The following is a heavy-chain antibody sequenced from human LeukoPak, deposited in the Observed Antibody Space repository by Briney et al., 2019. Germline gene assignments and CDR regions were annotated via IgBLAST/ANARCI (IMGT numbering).Heavy chain of an antibody. CDR3: ARHLYSGSYYVYY. CDR2: INENGSEK. D-gene: IGHD1-26*01. Sequence: GGSLRLSCEASGFTFNNFWMSWVRQAPGKGLEWVANINENGSEKKYVDSLKGRFSISRDNSKNSLYLQMSSLRAEDTAVYYCARHLYSGSYYVYYWGQGTLVTVSS. CDR1: GFTFNNFW. V-gene: IGHV3-7*01. J-gene: IGHJ4*02.